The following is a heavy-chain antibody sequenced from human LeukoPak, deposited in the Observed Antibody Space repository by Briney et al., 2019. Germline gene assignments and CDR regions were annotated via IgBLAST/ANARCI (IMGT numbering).Heavy chain of an antibody. CDR3: ARVQVGADH. CDR2: IYYTGIT. J-gene: IGHJ5*02. V-gene: IGHV4-61*08. CDR1: GGSISSGDYY. D-gene: IGHD1-26*01. Sequence: PSETLSLTCTVSGGSISSGDYYWSWIRQPPGKGLEWIGYIYYTGITNYNPSLKSRVTISVDTSKNQFSLKLSSVTAADTAVYYCARVQVGADHWGQGTLVTVSS.